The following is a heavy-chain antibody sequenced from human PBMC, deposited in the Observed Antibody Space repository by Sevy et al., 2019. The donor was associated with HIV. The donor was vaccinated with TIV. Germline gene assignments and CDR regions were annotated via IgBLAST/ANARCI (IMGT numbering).Heavy chain of an antibody. D-gene: IGHD3-3*01. CDR1: GYTFSNYG. CDR2: INVYNGHT. V-gene: IGHV1-18*04. Sequence: ASVKVSCKAAGYTFSNYGISWVRQAPGQGLEWMGWINVYNGHTSFAQNFQDRITVTADTSTNTAYMELRSLTSDDTAIYYCAREVTYYDVWSTKRRRRPSGMDVWGQGTTVTVSS. CDR3: AREVTYYDVWSTKRRRRPSGMDV. J-gene: IGHJ6*02.